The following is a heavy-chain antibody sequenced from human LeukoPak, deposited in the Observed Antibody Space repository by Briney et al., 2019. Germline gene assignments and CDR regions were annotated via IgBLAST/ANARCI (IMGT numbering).Heavy chain of an antibody. J-gene: IGHJ2*01. CDR1: GFIFSSYA. D-gene: IGHD6-19*01. V-gene: IGHV3-64D*06. CDR3: ARPPYSSGSFDL. Sequence: GGSLRLSCSASGFIFSSYAMHWVRQAPGKGLEFVSGISSNGGSTYYADSVKARFTMSRDNSKNALYLQMSSLRAEDTAVYYCARPPYSSGSFDLWGRGTLVTVSS. CDR2: ISSNGGST.